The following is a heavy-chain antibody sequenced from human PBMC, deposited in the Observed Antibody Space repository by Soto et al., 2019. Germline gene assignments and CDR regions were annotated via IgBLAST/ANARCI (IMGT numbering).Heavy chain of an antibody. CDR3: ARTPRRDGHFDY. CDR1: GGTFSSYA. CDR2: IIPIFGTA. V-gene: IGHV1-69*12. J-gene: IGHJ4*02. Sequence: QVQLVQSGAEVKKPGSSVKVSCKSSGGTFSSYAISWVRQAPGHGLEWMGGIIPIFGTANYAQKFQVRVTITADESTSTAYMELSSLRSEDTAVYYCARTPRRDGHFDYWGQGTLVPVSS.